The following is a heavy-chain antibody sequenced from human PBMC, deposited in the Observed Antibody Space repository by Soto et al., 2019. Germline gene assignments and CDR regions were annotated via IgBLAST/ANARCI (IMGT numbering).Heavy chain of an antibody. CDR1: GYTFTDYY. D-gene: IGHD4-17*01. CDR2: IGPKSGDT. J-gene: IGHJ3*02. CDR3: ARVSRDYGDGPDAYDI. V-gene: IGHV1-2*02. Sequence: ASVKVSCKASGYTFTDYYLHWVRQAPGQGLEWMGWIGPKSGDTKYAQKFQGRVTMTRDTSISTVYMELSRLTSDDTAVFYCARVSRDYGDGPDAYDIWGQGTMVTVSS.